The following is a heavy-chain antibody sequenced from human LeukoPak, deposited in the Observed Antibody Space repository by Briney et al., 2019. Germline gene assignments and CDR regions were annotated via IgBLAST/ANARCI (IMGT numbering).Heavy chain of an antibody. V-gene: IGHV4-34*01. CDR3: ASLLGVWGSYRLENYFDY. J-gene: IGHJ4*02. CDR2: INHSGST. CDR1: GGSFSGYY. D-gene: IGHD3-16*02. Sequence: TSETLSLTCAVYGGSFSGYYWSWIRQPPGKGLEWIGEINHSGSTNYNPSLKSRVTISVDTSKNQFSLKLSSVTAADTAVYYCASLLGVWGSYRLENYFDYWGQGTLVTVSS.